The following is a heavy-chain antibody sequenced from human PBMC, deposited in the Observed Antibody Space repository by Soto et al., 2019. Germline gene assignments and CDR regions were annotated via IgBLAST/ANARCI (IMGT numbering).Heavy chain of an antibody. V-gene: IGHV1-24*01. J-gene: IGHJ5*02. Sequence: ASVKVSCKVSGYTLTELSMHWVRQAPGKGLEWMGGFDPEDGETIYAQKFQGRVTMTEDTSTDTAYMELSSLRSEDTAVYYCATDTYSSSWYLRGWFDPWGQGTLVTVSS. CDR2: FDPEDGET. D-gene: IGHD6-13*01. CDR3: ATDTYSSSWYLRGWFDP. CDR1: GYTLTELS.